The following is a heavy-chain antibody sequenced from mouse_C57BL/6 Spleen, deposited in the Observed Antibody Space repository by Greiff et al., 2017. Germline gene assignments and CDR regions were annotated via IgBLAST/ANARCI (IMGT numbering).Heavy chain of an antibody. CDR3: ASYDGYLQAWFAY. CDR2: INPNNGGT. Sequence: VQLQQSGPELVKPGASVKISCKASGYTFTDYYMNWVKQSHGKSLEWIGDINPNNGGTSYNQKFKGKATLTVDKSSSTAYMELRSLTSEDSAVYYCASYDGYLQAWFAYWGQGTLVTVSA. CDR1: GYTFTDYY. J-gene: IGHJ3*01. D-gene: IGHD2-3*01. V-gene: IGHV1-26*01.